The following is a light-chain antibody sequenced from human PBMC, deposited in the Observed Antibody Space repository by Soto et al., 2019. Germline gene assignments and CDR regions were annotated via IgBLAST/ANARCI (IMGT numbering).Light chain of an antibody. CDR2: DVS. J-gene: IGLJ2*01. Sequence: QSALAQPASVSGSPGQSITISCSGTSSDIGAFNYVSWYQQHPGDAPKLLIFDVSDRPSGISVRFSASKSGNTASLTISGLQTEDEAYYFCSSYAATNTVLFGGGTKLTVL. V-gene: IGLV2-14*03. CDR1: SSDIGAFNY. CDR3: SSYAATNTVL.